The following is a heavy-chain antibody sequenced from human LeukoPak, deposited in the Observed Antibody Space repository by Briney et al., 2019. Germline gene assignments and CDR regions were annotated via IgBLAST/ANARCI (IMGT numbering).Heavy chain of an antibody. D-gene: IGHD2-2*01. V-gene: IGHV1-69*05. J-gene: IGHJ4*02. CDR3: ARDCSSTSCYGQLPSYYFDY. CDR1: GGTFSSYA. Sequence: SVKVSCKASGGTFSSYAISWVRQAPGQGLEWMGRIIPIFGTANYAQKFQGRVTITTDESTSTACMELSSLRSEDTAVYYCARDCSSTSCYGQLPSYYFDYWGQGTLVTVSS. CDR2: IIPIFGTA.